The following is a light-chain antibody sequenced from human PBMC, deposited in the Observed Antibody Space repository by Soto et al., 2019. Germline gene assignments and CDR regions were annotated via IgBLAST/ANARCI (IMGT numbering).Light chain of an antibody. J-gene: IGKJ1*01. V-gene: IGKV1-5*03. Sequence: DIQMTQSPSTLSGSVGDRVTITCRARQTISSWLAWYQQKPGKAPKLLIYKASTLKSEVPSRFSGSGSGTEFTLTISSLQPDDFATYYCQHYNSYSEAFGQGTKVELK. CDR2: KAS. CDR3: QHYNSYSEA. CDR1: QTISSW.